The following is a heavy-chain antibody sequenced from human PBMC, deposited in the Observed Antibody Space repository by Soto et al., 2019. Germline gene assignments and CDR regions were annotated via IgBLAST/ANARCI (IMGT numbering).Heavy chain of an antibody. J-gene: IGHJ3*02. CDR1: GFTFTNYG. V-gene: IGHV3-33*01. D-gene: IGHD3-9*01. CDR2: IWYDGSNK. CDR3: ARERDVLRYFDWLLAFDAFDI. Sequence: QVQLVESGGGVVQPGRSLRLSCAASGFTFTNYGMHWVRQAPGKGLEWVAVIWYDGSNKYYVDSVKGRFTISRDNSKKTLYLQMNSPIAEDTAVYYCARERDVLRYFDWLLAFDAFDIWGQGTMVTVSS.